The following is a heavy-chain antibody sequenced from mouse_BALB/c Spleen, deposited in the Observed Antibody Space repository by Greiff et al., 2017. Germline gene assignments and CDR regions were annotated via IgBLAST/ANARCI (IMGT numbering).Heavy chain of an antibody. CDR3: ARSLGPYWYFDV. D-gene: IGHD4-1*01. V-gene: IGHV3-2*02. CDR1: GYSITSDYA. J-gene: IGHJ1*01. Sequence: EVQLQESGPGLVKPSQSLSLTCTVTGYSITSDYAWNWIRQFPGNKLEWMGYISYSGSTSYNPSLKSRISITRDTSKNQFFLQLNSVTTEDTATYYCARSLGPYWYFDVWGAGTTVTVSS. CDR2: ISYSGST.